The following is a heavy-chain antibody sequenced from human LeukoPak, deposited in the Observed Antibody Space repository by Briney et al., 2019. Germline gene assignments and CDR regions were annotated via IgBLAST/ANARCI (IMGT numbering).Heavy chain of an antibody. D-gene: IGHD3-3*01. Sequence: ASVKVSCKASGYTFTSYDINWVRQATGQGLEWMGWMNPNSGNTGYAQKFQGRVTITRNTSISTAYMELSSLRSEDTAVYYCARDHYDFWSGYLQSPDYWGQGTLVTVSS. J-gene: IGHJ4*02. CDR3: ARDHYDFWSGYLQSPDY. CDR2: MNPNSGNT. CDR1: GYTFTSYD. V-gene: IGHV1-8*03.